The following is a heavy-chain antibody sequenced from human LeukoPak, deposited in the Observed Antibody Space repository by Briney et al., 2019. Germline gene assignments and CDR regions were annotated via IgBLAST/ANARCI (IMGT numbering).Heavy chain of an antibody. V-gene: IGHV3-23*01. CDR2: IGISGVTT. CDR3: ARESAFDI. CDR1: GFTFSTYC. J-gene: IGHJ3*02. Sequence: PGGSLRLSCAASGFTFSTYCMSWVRQAPGKGLEWVSGIGISGVTTYYADSVKGRFTISRDNSKNTLYLQMNSLRAEDTAVYYCARESAFDIWGQGTMVTVSS.